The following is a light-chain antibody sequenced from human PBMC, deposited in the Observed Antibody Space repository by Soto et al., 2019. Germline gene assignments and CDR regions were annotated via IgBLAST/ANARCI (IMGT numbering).Light chain of an antibody. CDR2: AAS. Sequence: IQITQSPSSLSASVGDRVTITCRASQSISSYLNWYQQKPGKAPKLLIYAASSLQSGVPSRFSGSGSGTDFTLTISSLQPEDFATYYCQQSYSTLFTFGGGTKVDIK. CDR1: QSISSY. J-gene: IGKJ4*01. CDR3: QQSYSTLFT. V-gene: IGKV1-39*01.